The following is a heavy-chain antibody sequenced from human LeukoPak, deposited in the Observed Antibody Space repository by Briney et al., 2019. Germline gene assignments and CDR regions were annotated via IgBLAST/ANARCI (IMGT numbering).Heavy chain of an antibody. CDR3: ARGIERINWFDP. V-gene: IGHV1-69*02. D-gene: IGHD5-24*01. CDR1: GGTFSSYT. Sequence: ASVKVSCKASGGTFSSYTISWVRQAPGQGLEWMGRIIPILGIANYAQKFQGRVTITADKSTSTAYMELSSLRSEDTAVYYCARGIERINWFDPWAREPWSPSPQ. CDR2: IIPILGIA. J-gene: IGHJ5*02.